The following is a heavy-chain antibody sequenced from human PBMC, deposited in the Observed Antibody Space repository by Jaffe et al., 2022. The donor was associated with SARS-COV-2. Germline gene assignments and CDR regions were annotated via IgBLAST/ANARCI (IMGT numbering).Heavy chain of an antibody. J-gene: IGHJ4*02. Sequence: EVQLLESGGGLVQPGGSLRLSCAASGFTFSSYAMSWVRQAPGKGLEWVSAISGSGGSTYYADSVKGRFTISRDNSKNTLYLQMNSLRAEDTAVYYCAKELGGGGGYDFWTPVFWPWDYWGQGTLVTVSS. D-gene: IGHD3-3*01. V-gene: IGHV3-23*01. CDR3: AKELGGGGGYDFWTPVFWPWDY. CDR1: GFTFSSYA. CDR2: ISGSGGST.